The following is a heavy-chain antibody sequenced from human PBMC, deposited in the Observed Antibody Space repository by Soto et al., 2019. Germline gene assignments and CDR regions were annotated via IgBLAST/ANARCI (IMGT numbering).Heavy chain of an antibody. CDR3: ARKSDSNPVPEADGV. V-gene: IGHV3-53*02. Sequence: EVQLVETGGGLIQPGGSLRLSCAASGFSVGSNYMTWVRQSPGKGLEWVSLIYSNGDTDYADSVKGRFSISRDNFTNTLYLQLNNLGAEDTAVCHCARKSDSNPVPEADGVWGRGPLVTVSS. CDR1: GFSVGSNY. CDR2: IYSNGDT. D-gene: IGHD2-8*01. J-gene: IGHJ4*02.